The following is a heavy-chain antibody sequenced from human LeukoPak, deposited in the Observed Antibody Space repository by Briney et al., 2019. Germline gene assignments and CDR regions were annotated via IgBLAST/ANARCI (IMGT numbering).Heavy chain of an antibody. Sequence: GGSLRLSGAASGFTFSSYAMNWVRQAPGKGLEWVSAISASGGTTYYADSVRGRFTISRDNSKNTLYLQINSLRAEDTAVYYCAKVISAGIGDYYFDYWGQGTLVTVSS. J-gene: IGHJ4*02. CDR3: AKVISAGIGDYYFDY. CDR2: ISASGGTT. D-gene: IGHD4-17*01. V-gene: IGHV3-23*01. CDR1: GFTFSSYA.